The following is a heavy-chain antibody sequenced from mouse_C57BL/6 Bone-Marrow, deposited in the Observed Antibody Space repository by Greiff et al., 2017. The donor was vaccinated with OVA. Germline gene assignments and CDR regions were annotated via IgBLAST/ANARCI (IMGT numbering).Heavy chain of an antibody. J-gene: IGHJ2*01. CDR3: ARRAYYSNYVDY. D-gene: IGHD2-5*01. Sequence: EVQVVESGGGLVKPGGSLKLSCAASGFTFSSYAMSWVRQTPEKRLEWVATISDGGSYTSYPDNVKGRFTISRDNAKNNLYLQMRHLKSEDTAMYYCARRAYYSNYVDYWGQGTTLTVSS. CDR1: GFTFSSYA. V-gene: IGHV5-4*01. CDR2: ISDGGSYT.